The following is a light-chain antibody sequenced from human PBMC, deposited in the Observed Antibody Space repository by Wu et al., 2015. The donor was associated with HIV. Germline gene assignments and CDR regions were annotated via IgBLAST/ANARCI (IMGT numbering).Light chain of an antibody. CDR2: GAS. V-gene: IGKV3-15*01. Sequence: EIXMTQSPATLSVSAGERATLSCRASQSISNNLAWYQQKPGQAPRLLIYGASSRATGIPARFSGSGSGTDFTLTISGMQSEDFAVYYCQHYNNLPLTFGGGT. J-gene: IGKJ4*01. CDR3: QHYNNLPLT. CDR1: QSISNN.